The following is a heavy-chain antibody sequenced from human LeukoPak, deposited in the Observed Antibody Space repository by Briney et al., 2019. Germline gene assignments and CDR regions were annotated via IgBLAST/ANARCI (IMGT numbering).Heavy chain of an antibody. Sequence: ASVKVSCKAYGYTFTSYDINLVRQATGQGLEWMGWMNPNSGNTGYAQKFQGRVTMTRNTSISTAYMELSSLRSEDTAVYYCARAMYHSYYDFWSGYHTPDYFDYWGQGTLVTVSS. J-gene: IGHJ4*02. D-gene: IGHD3-3*01. CDR1: GYTFTSYD. CDR2: MNPNSGNT. CDR3: ARAMYHSYYDFWSGYHTPDYFDY. V-gene: IGHV1-8*01.